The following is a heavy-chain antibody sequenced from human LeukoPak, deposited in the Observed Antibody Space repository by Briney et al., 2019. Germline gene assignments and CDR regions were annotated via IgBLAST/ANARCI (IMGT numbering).Heavy chain of an antibody. CDR2: IYSGGST. CDR3: ARDSKAAGLYYYYYYMDV. Sequence: GGSLRLSCAASGFTVSSNYMSWVRQAPGKGLEWVSVIYSGGSTYYADSVKGRFTISRDNSKNTLCLQMNSLRAEDTAVYYCARDSKAAGLYYYYYYMDVWGKGTTVTVSS. D-gene: IGHD6-13*01. CDR1: GFTVSSNY. J-gene: IGHJ6*03. V-gene: IGHV3-66*02.